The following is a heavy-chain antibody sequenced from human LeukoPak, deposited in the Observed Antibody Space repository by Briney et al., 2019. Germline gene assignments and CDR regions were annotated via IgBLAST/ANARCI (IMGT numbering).Heavy chain of an antibody. Sequence: ASVKVSCKASGYTFTGYYIHWVRQAPGQGLEWMGWINPNSGATNYAQKFQGRVTMTRGTSISTAYMELSSLRSDDTAVYHCARDLENCVGDCYTPFDSWGQGTLVTVSS. V-gene: IGHV1-2*02. CDR3: ARDLENCVGDCYTPFDS. J-gene: IGHJ4*02. CDR2: INPNSGAT. D-gene: IGHD2-21*02. CDR1: GYTFTGYY.